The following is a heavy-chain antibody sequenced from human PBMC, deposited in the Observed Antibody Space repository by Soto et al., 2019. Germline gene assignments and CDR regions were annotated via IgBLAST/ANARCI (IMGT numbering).Heavy chain of an antibody. CDR2: IKQDGSEK. CDR3: AAEPPGYSSIWFYYYYGMDV. V-gene: IGHV3-7*01. D-gene: IGHD6-13*01. J-gene: IGHJ6*02. CDR1: GFNFSSYW. Sequence: GGSLRLSCAASGFNFSSYWMSWVRQAPGKGLEWVANIKQDGSEKYYVDSVKGRFTISRDNAKNSLYLQMNSLRAEDMDWYYCAAEPPGYSSIWFYYYYGMDVWGQVTTVTVSS.